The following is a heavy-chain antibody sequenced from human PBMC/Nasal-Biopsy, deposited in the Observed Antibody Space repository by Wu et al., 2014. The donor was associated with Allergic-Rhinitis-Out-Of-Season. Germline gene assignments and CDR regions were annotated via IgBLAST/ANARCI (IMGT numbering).Heavy chain of an antibody. Sequence: VKVSCKASGYTFTSYGISWVRQAPGQGLEWMGWISAYTGNTNYAQKLQGRVTMTTDTSTSTAYLELRSLRSDDTAVYYCARDELSSWSHFDYWGPGNPWSPSPQ. V-gene: IGHV1-18*04. CDR2: ISAYTGNT. J-gene: IGHJ4*02. D-gene: IGHD6-13*01. CDR3: ARDELSSWSHFDY. CDR1: GYTFTSYG.